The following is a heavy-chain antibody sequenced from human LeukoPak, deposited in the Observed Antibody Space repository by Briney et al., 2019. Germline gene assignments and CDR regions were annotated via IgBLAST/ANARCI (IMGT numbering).Heavy chain of an antibody. Sequence: GGSLRLSCAASGFTVSSNYMSWVRQAPGKGLEWLTFIRHDGTEKYYADSVKGRFTISRDNSRNTLYLQVNSLGPDDTAVYYCARLMVGQAGVGATHFDYWGQGTLVSVSS. CDR2: IRHDGTEK. CDR3: ARLMVGQAGVGATHFDY. D-gene: IGHD1-26*01. CDR1: GFTVSSNY. V-gene: IGHV3-30*02. J-gene: IGHJ4*02.